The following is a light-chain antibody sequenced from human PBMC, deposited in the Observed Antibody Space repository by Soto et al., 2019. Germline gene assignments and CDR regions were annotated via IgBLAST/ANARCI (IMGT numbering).Light chain of an antibody. V-gene: IGLV7-46*01. CDR3: LFSFNGVVV. Sequence: QAVVTQEPSLTVSPGGTVTLTCGSSTGAVTSRNYAYWIQQKPGQTPRTLIYDTNNRHPWTPARFSASLLGGKAALTLTGAHPEDEAEYYCLFSFNGVVVFGGGTKLTVL. CDR2: DTN. CDR1: TGAVTSRNY. J-gene: IGLJ2*01.